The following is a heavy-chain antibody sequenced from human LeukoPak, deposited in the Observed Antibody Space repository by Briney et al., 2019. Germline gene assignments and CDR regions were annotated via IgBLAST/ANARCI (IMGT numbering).Heavy chain of an antibody. D-gene: IGHD2-21*02. CDR1: GFTFSSYA. Sequence: PGRSLRLSCAASGFTFSSYAMHWVRQAPGKGLEWVAVISYDGSNKYYADSVKGRFTISRDNPKNTLYLQMNSLRAEDTAVYYCARDGGLVVVTAFFDYWGQGTLVTVSS. CDR3: ARDGGLVVVTAFFDY. J-gene: IGHJ4*02. CDR2: ISYDGSNK. V-gene: IGHV3-30-3*01.